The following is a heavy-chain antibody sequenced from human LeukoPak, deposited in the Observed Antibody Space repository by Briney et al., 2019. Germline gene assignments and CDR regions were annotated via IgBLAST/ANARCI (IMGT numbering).Heavy chain of an antibody. CDR1: GGSISSGSYY. V-gene: IGHV4-61*02. CDR2: IYTSGST. CDR3: ARVLLGYSSSQGWFDP. Sequence: PSETLSLTCTVSGGSISSGSYYLSWIRQPAGKGLEWIGRIYTSGSTNYNPSLKSRVTISVDTSKNQFSLKQSSVTAADTAEYYCARVLLGYSSSQGWFDPWGQGTLVTVSS. D-gene: IGHD6-13*01. J-gene: IGHJ5*02.